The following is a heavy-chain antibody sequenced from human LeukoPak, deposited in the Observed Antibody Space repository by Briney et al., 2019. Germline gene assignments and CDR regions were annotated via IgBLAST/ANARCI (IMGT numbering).Heavy chain of an antibody. CDR1: GFTFSSYA. CDR2: ISGSGGST. D-gene: IGHD1-26*01. Sequence: GGSLRLSCAASGFTFSSYAMSWVRQAPGKGLEWVSAISGSGGSTYYADSVKGRFTISRDSSKSTLYLQMNSLRAEDTAVYYCAKRGAEVGATVAPGDYWGQGTLVTVSS. V-gene: IGHV3-23*01. CDR3: AKRGAEVGATVAPGDY. J-gene: IGHJ4*02.